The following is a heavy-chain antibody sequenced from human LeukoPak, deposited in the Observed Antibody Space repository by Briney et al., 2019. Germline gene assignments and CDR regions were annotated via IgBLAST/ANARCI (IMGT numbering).Heavy chain of an antibody. D-gene: IGHD3-22*01. Sequence: SETLSLTRTVSGGSISSSSYYWGWIRQPPGKGLEWIGSIYYSGSTNYNPSLKSRVTISVDTSKNQFSLKLSSVTAADTAVYYCARDSPAAPDCYDSSGYLGSRWFDPWGQGTLVTVSS. CDR1: GGSISSSSYY. CDR2: IYYSGST. V-gene: IGHV4-39*07. J-gene: IGHJ5*02. CDR3: ARDSPAAPDCYDSSGYLGSRWFDP.